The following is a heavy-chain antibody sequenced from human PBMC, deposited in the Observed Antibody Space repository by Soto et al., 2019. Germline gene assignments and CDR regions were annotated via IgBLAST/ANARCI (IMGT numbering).Heavy chain of an antibody. CDR3: HGGDYGDYGGYFQH. D-gene: IGHD4-17*01. Sequence: SETLSLTCAVYGGSFSGYYWSWIRQPPGKGLEWIGEINHSGSTNYNPSLKSRVTISVDTSKNQFSLKLSSVTAADTAVYYCHGGDYGDYGGYFQHWGQGTLVTVSS. J-gene: IGHJ1*01. CDR2: INHSGST. CDR1: GGSFSGYY. V-gene: IGHV4-34*01.